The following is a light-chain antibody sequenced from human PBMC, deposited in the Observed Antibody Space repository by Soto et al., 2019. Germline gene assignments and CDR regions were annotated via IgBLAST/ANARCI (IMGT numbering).Light chain of an antibody. CDR2: DTS. J-gene: IGKJ4*01. V-gene: IGKV3-11*01. CDR3: QQRSKQGSNWRLT. CDR1: QSVSSY. Sequence: EIVLTQSPATLSLSPGERATLSCRASQSVSSYLVWYQQKPGQAPRLLIYDTSNRATGIPARFSGSGSGTDFTLTISSLEPEDFAVYYCQQRSKQGSNWRLTIGGGTKVEIK.